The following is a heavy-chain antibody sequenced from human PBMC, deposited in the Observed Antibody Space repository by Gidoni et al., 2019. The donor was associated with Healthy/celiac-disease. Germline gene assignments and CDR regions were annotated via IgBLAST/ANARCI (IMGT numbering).Heavy chain of an antibody. D-gene: IGHD3-10*01. Sequence: QVQLVQSGAEVKKPGASVKVSCKVSGYTLTELSMHWVRQAPGKGLEWMGGFDPEDGETIYAKKFQGRVTMTEDTSTDTADMELSRLRSEDTAVYYCATAKGTMVRGVRDDAFDIWGQGTMVTVSS. V-gene: IGHV1-24*01. CDR3: ATAKGTMVRGVRDDAFDI. J-gene: IGHJ3*02. CDR2: FDPEDGET. CDR1: GYTLTELS.